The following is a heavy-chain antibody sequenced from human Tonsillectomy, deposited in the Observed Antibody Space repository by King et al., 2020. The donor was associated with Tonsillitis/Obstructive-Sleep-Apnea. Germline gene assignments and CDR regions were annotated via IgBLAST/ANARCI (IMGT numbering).Heavy chain of an antibody. D-gene: IGHD4-11*01. CDR3: ATTSDYSNYSFDP. Sequence: VQLVESGAEVKKPGESLRISCQGSGYSFTTYWIIWVRQMPGKGLEWKGNIDPSDSYTNYSPSFQGHVTISPDKSISTAYLQWSSLKASDTAMYYCATTSDYSNYSFDPWGQGTLVTVSS. CDR1: GYSFTTYW. CDR2: IDPSDSYT. J-gene: IGHJ5*02. V-gene: IGHV5-10-1*03.